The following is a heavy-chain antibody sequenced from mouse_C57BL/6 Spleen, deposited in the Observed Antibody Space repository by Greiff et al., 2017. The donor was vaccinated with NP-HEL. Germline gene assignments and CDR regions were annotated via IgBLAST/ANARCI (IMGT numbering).Heavy chain of an antibody. CDR2: INPSTGGT. D-gene: IGHD3-1*01. CDR1: GYSFTGYY. J-gene: IGHJ2*01. CDR3: ASSGAGDYFDY. V-gene: IGHV1-42*01. Sequence: VQLQQSGPELVKPGASVKISCKASGYSFTGYYMNWVKQSPEKSLEWIGEINPSTGGTTYNQKFKAKATLTVDKSSSTAYMQLKSLTSEDSAVYYCASSGAGDYFDYWGQGTTLTVSS.